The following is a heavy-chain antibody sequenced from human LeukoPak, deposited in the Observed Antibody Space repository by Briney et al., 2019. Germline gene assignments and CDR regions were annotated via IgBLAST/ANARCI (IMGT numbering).Heavy chain of an antibody. CDR2: INSDGITT. J-gene: IGHJ4*02. Sequence: PGGSLRLSCAASGFTFSSYWMHWVRQAPGKGLVWVSRINSDGITTFYADSVKGRFTISRDNAKNTLYLQMNRLRAEDTAVYSCARGSGYAVLDYWSQGTLVSVSP. D-gene: IGHD3-3*01. V-gene: IGHV3-74*01. CDR1: GFTFSSYW. CDR3: ARGSGYAVLDY.